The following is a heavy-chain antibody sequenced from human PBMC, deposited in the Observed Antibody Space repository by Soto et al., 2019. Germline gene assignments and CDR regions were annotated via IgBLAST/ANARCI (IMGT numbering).Heavy chain of an antibody. V-gene: IGHV4-39*01. CDR1: GGSISSSSYY. CDR2: IYYSGST. D-gene: IGHD2-2*01. Sequence: SETLSLTCTVSGGSISSSSYYWGWIRQPPGKGLEWIGSIYYSGSTYYNPSLKSRVTISVDTSKNQFSLKLSSVTAADTAVYYCARHSPMECSSTSCFFAFDIWGQGTMVTVSS. CDR3: ARHSPMECSSTSCFFAFDI. J-gene: IGHJ3*02.